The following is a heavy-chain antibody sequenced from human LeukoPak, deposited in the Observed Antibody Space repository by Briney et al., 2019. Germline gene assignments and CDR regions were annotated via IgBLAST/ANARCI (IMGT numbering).Heavy chain of an antibody. D-gene: IGHD5-12*01. CDR1: GFTFSGST. J-gene: IGHJ4*02. CDR2: IRSKANNYAT. CDR3: IRHGDGGYVY. V-gene: IGHV3-73*01. Sequence: SGGSLRLSCAASGFTFSGSTIHWVRQASGKGLEWVGRIRSKANNYATAYAASVKGRFTISRDDSKNTASLQMNSLKNEDTAVYYCIRHGDGGYVYWGQGTLVTVSS.